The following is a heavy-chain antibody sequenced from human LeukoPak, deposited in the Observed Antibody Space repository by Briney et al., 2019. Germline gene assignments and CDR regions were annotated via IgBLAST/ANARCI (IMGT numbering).Heavy chain of an antibody. V-gene: IGHV3-48*04. Sequence: PGGSLRLSCAASGFTFSRYSMNWVRQAPGKGLEWVSYISSSGSTIYYADSVKGRFTISRDNAKNSLYLQMNSLRAEDTAVYYCAREGRGSYYFDYWGQGTLVTVSS. J-gene: IGHJ4*02. CDR3: AREGRGSYYFDY. CDR2: ISSSGSTI. CDR1: GFTFSRYS. D-gene: IGHD6-6*01.